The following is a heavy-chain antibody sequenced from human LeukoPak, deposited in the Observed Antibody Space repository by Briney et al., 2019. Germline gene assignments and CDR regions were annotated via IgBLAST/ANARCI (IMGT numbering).Heavy chain of an antibody. J-gene: IGHJ4*02. CDR2: FYHSGST. V-gene: IGHV4-30-2*01. CDR1: GGSISTGGYS. Sequence: SETLSLTCAVSGGSISTGGYSWSWIRQPPGKGLEWIGYFYHSGSTNYNPSLKSRVTISVDTSKNQFSLKLSSVTAADTAVYYCARVKVRAGLDYWGQGTLVTVSS. CDR3: ARVKVRAGLDY. D-gene: IGHD3/OR15-3a*01.